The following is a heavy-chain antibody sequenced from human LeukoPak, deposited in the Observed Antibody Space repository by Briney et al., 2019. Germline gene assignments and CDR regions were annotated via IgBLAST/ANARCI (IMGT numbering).Heavy chain of an antibody. CDR3: ARAVGIAAAGRGDYFDY. Sequence: GGSLRLSCAASGFTFSGYAMSWVRQAPGKGLEWVSAISGSGGSTYYADSVKGRFTISRDNSKNTLYLQMNSLRAEDTAVYYCARAVGIAAAGRGDYFDYWGQGTLVTVSS. J-gene: IGHJ4*02. V-gene: IGHV3-23*01. CDR2: ISGSGGST. CDR1: GFTFSGYA. D-gene: IGHD6-13*01.